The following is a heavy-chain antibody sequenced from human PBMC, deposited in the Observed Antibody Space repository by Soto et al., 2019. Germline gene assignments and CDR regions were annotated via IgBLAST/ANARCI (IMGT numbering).Heavy chain of an antibody. V-gene: IGHV4-39*01. J-gene: IGHJ6*02. Sequence: QLQLQESGPGLVKPSETPSLTCTVSGGSISSSSYYWGWIRQPPGKGLEWIGSIYYSGSTYYNPSLKTRVTISADTSRNPFSLKLSSVTAADTAVYYCARSQWFGQLLPGYGMDVWGQGTTVTVSS. CDR3: ARSQWFGQLLPGYGMDV. CDR1: GGSISSSSYY. D-gene: IGHD3-10*01. CDR2: IYYSGST.